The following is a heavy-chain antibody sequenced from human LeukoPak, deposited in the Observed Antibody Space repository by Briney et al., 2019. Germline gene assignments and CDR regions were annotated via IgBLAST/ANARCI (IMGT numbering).Heavy chain of an antibody. V-gene: IGHV4-4*09. CDR2: IYSSGRT. Sequence: SETLSLTCTVSGVSISSYYWTWLRQPPGKGLEWIGYIYSSGRTNYNPSLKSRVTISVDTSKNQFSLKLSSVTAADTAVYYCARQSSGWYYFDYWGQGTLVTVSS. CDR3: ARQSSGWYYFDY. CDR1: GVSISSYY. D-gene: IGHD6-19*01. J-gene: IGHJ4*02.